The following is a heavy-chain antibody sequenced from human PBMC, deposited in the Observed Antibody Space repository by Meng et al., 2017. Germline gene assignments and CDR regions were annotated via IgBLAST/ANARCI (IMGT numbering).Heavy chain of an antibody. CDR3: ARGVGSGLYFYYFGY. V-gene: IGHV3-66*02. CDR1: GFTVSDTY. CDR2: IQSGGRT. J-gene: IGHJ4*02. D-gene: IGHD6-19*01. Sequence: GESLKISCAVSGFTVSDTYMTWVRQAPGKGLEWVSLIQSGGRTYYADSVRGRFTISRDSSKNTLSLQRNSVRAEDTAVYFCARGVGSGLYFYYFGYWGQGTVVTVSS.